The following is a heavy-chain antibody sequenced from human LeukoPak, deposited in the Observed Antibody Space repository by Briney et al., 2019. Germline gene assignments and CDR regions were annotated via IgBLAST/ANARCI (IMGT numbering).Heavy chain of an antibody. CDR3: AKEVDYYDSSGYYSTNFDY. V-gene: IGHV3-23*01. J-gene: IGHJ4*02. D-gene: IGHD3-22*01. CDR1: GFTFSTYA. Sequence: GGSLRLSCAASGFTFSTYAMSWVRQAPGEGLEWVSTISSSGGSTYYADSVKGRFTISRDNSKNALYLQMNSLRAEDTAVYYCAKEVDYYDSSGYYSTNFDYWGQGTLVTVSS. CDR2: ISSSGGST.